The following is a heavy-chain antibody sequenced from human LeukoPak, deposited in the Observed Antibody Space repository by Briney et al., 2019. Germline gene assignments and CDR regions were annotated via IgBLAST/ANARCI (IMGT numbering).Heavy chain of an antibody. CDR1: GGSFSGYY. J-gene: IGHJ6*02. V-gene: IGHV4-34*01. Sequence: SETLSLTCAVYGGSFSGYYWSWIRQPPGKGLEWIGEINHSGSTNYNPSPKSQVTISVDTSKNQFSLKLSSVTAADTAVYYCARDLYYDSSGYYYRNYYYYGMDVWGQGTTVTVSS. CDR3: ARDLYYDSSGYYYRNYYYYGMDV. CDR2: INHSGST. D-gene: IGHD3-22*01.